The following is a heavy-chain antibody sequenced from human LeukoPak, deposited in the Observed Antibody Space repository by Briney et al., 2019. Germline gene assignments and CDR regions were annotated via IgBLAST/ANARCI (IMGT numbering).Heavy chain of an antibody. CDR1: GDSISNYY. D-gene: IGHD3-10*01. J-gene: IGHJ4*02. V-gene: IGHV4-4*07. CDR2: IYSCGST. CDR3: ARSPVVRGVVTFDY. Sequence: SSETLSLTCSVSGDSISNYYWSWIRQPADKGLEWIGRIYSCGSTNYNPSLRSRATMSVDTSKNQFSLKLNSVTAADTAVYYCARSPVVRGVVTFDYWGQGTLVTVSS.